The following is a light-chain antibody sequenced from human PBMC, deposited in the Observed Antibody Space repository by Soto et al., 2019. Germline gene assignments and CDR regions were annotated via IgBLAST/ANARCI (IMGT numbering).Light chain of an antibody. V-gene: IGKV1-12*01. Sequence: DIQMTQSPSSVSASVGDRVTITCRASQDVARWLSWYQQKPGKAPTLLIFVASVLQSGVPSRFSGGGSGTDFTLTISSLQPEDFATYYCQQTISFPLTFGGGTKVEIK. CDR1: QDVARW. J-gene: IGKJ4*01. CDR3: QQTISFPLT. CDR2: VAS.